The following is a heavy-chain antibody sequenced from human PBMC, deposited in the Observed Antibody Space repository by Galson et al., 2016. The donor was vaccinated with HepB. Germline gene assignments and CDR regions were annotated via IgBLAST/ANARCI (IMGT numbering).Heavy chain of an antibody. CDR2: IYSGGST. Sequence: SLRLSCAASGFTFSNYWMHWVRQAPGKGLEWVSVIYSGGSTYYADSVKGRFTISRDNSKNSLYLQMNSLRDEDTAIYFCARDGNHGYDMDYWGQGTLVTVSS. CDR3: ARDGNHGYDMDY. J-gene: IGHJ4*02. CDR1: GFTFSNYW. D-gene: IGHD1-14*01. V-gene: IGHV3-66*01.